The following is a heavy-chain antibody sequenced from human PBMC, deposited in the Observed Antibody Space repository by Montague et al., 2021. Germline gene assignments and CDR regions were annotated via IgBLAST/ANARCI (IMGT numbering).Heavy chain of an antibody. CDR1: GFSFSSYW. V-gene: IGHV3-74*01. CDR2: ITLDGSST. CDR3: ARNLASAAPGAFDI. J-gene: IGHJ3*02. D-gene: IGHD2-15*01. Sequence: SLSLSCSASGFSFSSYWMHWVRQAPGKGLLWVSRITLDGSSTTFVDSVKGRFTTSRDNAKATLYLQMNSLRVEDTAVYYCARNLASAAPGAFDIWGQGTMVTVSS.